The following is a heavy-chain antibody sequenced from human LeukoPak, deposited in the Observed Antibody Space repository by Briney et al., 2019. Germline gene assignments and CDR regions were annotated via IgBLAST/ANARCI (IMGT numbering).Heavy chain of an antibody. CDR3: AITMVRGAEYYFDC. CDR1: GYTFTSYG. D-gene: IGHD3-10*01. Sequence: GASVKVSCKASGYTFTSYGISWVRQAPGQGLEWMGWISAYNGNTNYAQKLQGRVTMTTDTSTSTAYMELSSLRSEDTAVYYCAITMVRGAEYYFDCWGQGTLVTVSS. J-gene: IGHJ4*02. CDR2: ISAYNGNT. V-gene: IGHV1-18*01.